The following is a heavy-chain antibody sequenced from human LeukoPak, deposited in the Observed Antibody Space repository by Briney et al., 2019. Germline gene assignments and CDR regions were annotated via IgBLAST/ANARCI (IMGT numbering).Heavy chain of an antibody. CDR3: ARVGCSGGSCYGEDY. D-gene: IGHD2-15*01. J-gene: IGHJ4*02. V-gene: IGHV3-53*01. CDR1: GFTVSSNY. Sequence: PGGSLRLPCAASGFTVSSNYMSWVRQAPGKGLDPLSVIYSGGSTYYADSVKGRFTISRDNSKNTPYLQMNSLRAEDTAVYYCARVGCSGGSCYGEDYWGQGTLVTVSS. CDR2: IYSGGST.